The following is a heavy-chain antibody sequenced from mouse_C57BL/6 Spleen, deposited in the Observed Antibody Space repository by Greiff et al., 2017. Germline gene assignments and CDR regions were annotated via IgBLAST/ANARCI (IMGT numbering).Heavy chain of an antibody. Sequence: DVHLVESGGGLVKPGGSLKLSCAASGFTFSDYGMHWVRQAPETGLEWVAYISSGSSTISYADTVKGRFTISRDNAKNTLFLQMTSLRSEDTAMYYCARHYSNYYFDYWGQGTTLTVSS. D-gene: IGHD2-5*01. J-gene: IGHJ2*01. CDR3: ARHYSNYYFDY. CDR2: ISSGSSTI. V-gene: IGHV5-17*01. CDR1: GFTFSDYG.